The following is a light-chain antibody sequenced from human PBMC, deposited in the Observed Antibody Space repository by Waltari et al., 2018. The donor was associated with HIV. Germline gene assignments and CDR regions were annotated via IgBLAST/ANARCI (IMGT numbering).Light chain of an antibody. J-gene: IGLJ2*01. V-gene: IGLV2-23*01. CDR1: SRYVGLYNL. CDR2: AGS. CDR3: CSYAGSSVV. Sequence: QSPLTHPASVSGSPGQSTPISCPGTSRYVGLYNLASWYQQYPGKAPKLMSDAGSTRAAGVSNRFSGSSSGNTASLTISGLQTEDEADYYCCSYAGSSVVFGGGTKLTVL.